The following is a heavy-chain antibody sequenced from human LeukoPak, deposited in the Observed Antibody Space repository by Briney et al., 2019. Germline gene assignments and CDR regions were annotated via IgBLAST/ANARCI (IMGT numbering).Heavy chain of an antibody. CDR1: GYSFTSYW. D-gene: IGHD4-23*01. J-gene: IGHJ5*02. V-gene: IGHV5-51*01. CDR2: IHPGDSDT. CDR3: ARHSGGNPPHNWFDP. Sequence: GESLKISCKGSGYSFTSYWIGWVRQMPGKGLEWMGIIHPGDSDTRYSPSFQGQVTISADKSISTAYLQWSSLKASDTAMYYCARHSGGNPPHNWFDPWGQGTLVTVSS.